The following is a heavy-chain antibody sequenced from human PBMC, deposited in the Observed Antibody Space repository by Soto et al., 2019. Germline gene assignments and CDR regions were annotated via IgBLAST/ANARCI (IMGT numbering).Heavy chain of an antibody. CDR2: IYYSGST. Sequence: KTSETLSLTCTVSGGSVSSGSYYWSWIRQPPGKGLEWIGYIYYSGSTNYNPSLKSRVTISVDTSKNQFSLKLSSVTAADTAVYYCARDTITIFGVASLMDVWGQGTTVTVSS. V-gene: IGHV4-61*01. CDR3: ARDTITIFGVASLMDV. CDR1: GGSVSSGSYY. J-gene: IGHJ6*02. D-gene: IGHD3-3*01.